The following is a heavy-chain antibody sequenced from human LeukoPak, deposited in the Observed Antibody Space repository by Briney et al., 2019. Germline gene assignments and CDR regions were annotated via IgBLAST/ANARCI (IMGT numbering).Heavy chain of an antibody. Sequence: ASVKVSCKASEGTFNDYAINWVRQAPGEGLEWIGGIIPIFRTANYAQKFQGRVTITKDDVTSTAYMELSSLRSEDTAVYYCARAYCSMTSCPFHYSDYWGQGTLVTVSS. CDR2: IIPIFRTA. CDR3: ARAYCSMTSCPFHYSDY. J-gene: IGHJ4*02. D-gene: IGHD2-2*01. CDR1: EGTFNDYA. V-gene: IGHV1-69*05.